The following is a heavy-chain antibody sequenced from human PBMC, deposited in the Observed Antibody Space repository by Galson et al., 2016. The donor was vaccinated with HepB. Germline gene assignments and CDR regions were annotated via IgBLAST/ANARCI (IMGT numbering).Heavy chain of an antibody. CDR1: GFTFSRYN. J-gene: IGHJ2*01. D-gene: IGHD1-26*01. Sequence: SLRLSCAASGFTFSRYNMNWVRQAPGKGLEWVSSISGSSSYIDYAESVKGRFTISRDNAKSSVYLHMVGLRAEDTAVYNCAKISGRYSAWYFDLWGRGTLVTVSS. CDR3: AKISGRYSAWYFDL. V-gene: IGHV3-21*01. CDR2: ISGSSSYI.